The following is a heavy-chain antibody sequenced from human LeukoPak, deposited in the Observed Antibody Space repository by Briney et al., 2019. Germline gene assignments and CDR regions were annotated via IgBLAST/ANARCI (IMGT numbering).Heavy chain of an antibody. Sequence: GGSLRLSCAASGFTFTNYWMSWVRQAPGKGLVWVSHVNSDGSATSYADSVKGRFTISRDNAKNTVYLHINSLRVEDTAVYYCTSFYETNWGQGTLVTVSS. V-gene: IGHV3-74*01. CDR2: VNSDGSAT. D-gene: IGHD2/OR15-2a*01. J-gene: IGHJ4*02. CDR1: GFTFTNYW. CDR3: TSFYETN.